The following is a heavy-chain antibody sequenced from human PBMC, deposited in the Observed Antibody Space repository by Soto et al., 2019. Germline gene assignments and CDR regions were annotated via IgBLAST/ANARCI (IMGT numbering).Heavy chain of an antibody. J-gene: IGHJ5*02. CDR3: ARVYSGYDYRGWFDP. CDR2: IYYSGIT. V-gene: IGHV4-31*03. D-gene: IGHD5-12*01. Sequence: QVQLQESGPGLVKPSQTLSLTCTVSGGSISSGGYYWSWIRQHPGKGLEWIGYIYYSGITYNNPSLKSRVTISVDTSKNQSSLKMSSVTAADTAVYYCARVYSGYDYRGWFDPWGQGSLVTVSS. CDR1: GGSISSGGYY.